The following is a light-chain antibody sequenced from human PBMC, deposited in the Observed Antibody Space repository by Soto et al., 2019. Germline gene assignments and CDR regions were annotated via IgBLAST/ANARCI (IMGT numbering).Light chain of an antibody. CDR1: SSDVGGYNY. CDR3: SSYTSSNLYV. V-gene: IGLV2-14*01. CDR2: DVS. Sequence: QSALTQPASVSGSPVQSITISCTGTSSDVGGYNYVSWYQQHPGKAPKLMIYDVSNRPSGVSNRFSGSKSGNTASLTISGLQAEDEADYYFSSYTSSNLYVFGTGTKLTVL. J-gene: IGLJ1*01.